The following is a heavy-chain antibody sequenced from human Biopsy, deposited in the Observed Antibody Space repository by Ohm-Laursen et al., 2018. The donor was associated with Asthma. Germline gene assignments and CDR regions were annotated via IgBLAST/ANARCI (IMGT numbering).Heavy chain of an antibody. V-gene: IGHV3-30*04. CDR3: ARDAGMNLAPGHWSFDL. J-gene: IGHJ2*01. CDR2: ISYDGKFK. CDR1: GFNLNTYT. D-gene: IGHD1-14*01. Sequence: SLRLSCAASGFNLNTYTLSWVRQAPGQGLAWLSTISYDGKFKYFADSVKGRFTISRDYSKDTLYLQMNSLRLEDTGVYFCARDAGMNLAPGHWSFDLWGRGTLLTVSS.